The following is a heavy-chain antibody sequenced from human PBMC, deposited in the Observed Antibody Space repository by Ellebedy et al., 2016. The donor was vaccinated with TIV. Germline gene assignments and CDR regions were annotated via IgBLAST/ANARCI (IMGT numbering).Heavy chain of an antibody. Sequence: ASVKVSXXASGYTFTSYDINWVRQATGQGLEWMGWMNPNSGNTGYAQKFQGRVTMTRNTSISTAYMELSSLRSEDTAVYYCAINDYVWGSRDYWGQGTLVTVSS. CDR2: MNPNSGNT. CDR3: AINDYVWGSRDY. V-gene: IGHV1-8*01. D-gene: IGHD3-16*01. CDR1: GYTFTSYD. J-gene: IGHJ4*02.